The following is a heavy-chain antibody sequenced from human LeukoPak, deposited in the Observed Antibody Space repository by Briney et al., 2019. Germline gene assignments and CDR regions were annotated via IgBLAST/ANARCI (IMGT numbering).Heavy chain of an antibody. J-gene: IGHJ4*02. CDR1: GGSFSDYY. V-gene: IGHV4-34*01. CDR2: INHSGST. Sequence: PSETLSLTCAVYGGSFSDYYWTWIRQPPGKGLEWIEEINHSGSTNYDPSLKSRVTMSVDTSKNQFSLKLTSVTAADTAVYYCARAKNNCGADCYSPSFFDYWGQGTLVTVSS. CDR3: ARAKNNCGADCYSPSFFDY. D-gene: IGHD2-21*01.